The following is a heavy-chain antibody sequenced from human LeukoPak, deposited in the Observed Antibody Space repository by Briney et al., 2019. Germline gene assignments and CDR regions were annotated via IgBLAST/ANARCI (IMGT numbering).Heavy chain of an antibody. CDR1: GFSFSIYS. CDR3: ARGGHDSLTGNFDY. Sequence: SGGSLRLSCAASGFSFSIYSMNWVRQAPGKGLEWVSYISSSSTTIHYADSVKGRFTISRGNANNSLYLQMSSLRAEDTAVYYCARGGHDSLTGNFDYWGQGTLATVSS. V-gene: IGHV3-48*01. J-gene: IGHJ4*02. D-gene: IGHD3-9*01. CDR2: ISSSSTTI.